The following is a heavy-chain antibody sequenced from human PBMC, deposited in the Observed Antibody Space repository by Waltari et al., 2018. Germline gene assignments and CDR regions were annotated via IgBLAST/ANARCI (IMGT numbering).Heavy chain of an antibody. Sequence: EVPLAESGGGWVQPGRSLRTSGNASGFNCGASAMTWVRQVQGKGLEWVGFIGSKTYGGAPEYAASMKGRFTISRDDSKSVAYLQMNSLRTEDTALYYCTRADGMTDLDYWGQGALVTVSS. CDR2: IGSKTYGGAP. V-gene: IGHV3-49*04. J-gene: IGHJ4*02. CDR3: TRADGMTDLDY. CDR1: GFNCGASA.